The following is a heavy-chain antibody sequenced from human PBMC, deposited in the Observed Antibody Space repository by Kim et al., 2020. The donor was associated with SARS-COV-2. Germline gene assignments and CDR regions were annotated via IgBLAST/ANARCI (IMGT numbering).Heavy chain of an antibody. Sequence: AHSVKGRFTLSRDNSKNTLYLQMNSLRAEDSAVYYCAKATSAYYHTGMDVWGQGTTVTVSS. CDR3: AKATSAYYHTGMDV. V-gene: IGHV3-23*01. D-gene: IGHD3-22*01. J-gene: IGHJ6*02.